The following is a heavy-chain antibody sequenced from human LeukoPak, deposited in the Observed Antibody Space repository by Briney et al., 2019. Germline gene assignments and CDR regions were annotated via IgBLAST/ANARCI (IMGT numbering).Heavy chain of an antibody. CDR2: ISYDGSNK. CDR3: AKRRSYLADP. J-gene: IGHJ5*02. CDR1: GFTFSSYA. V-gene: IGHV3-30-3*02. D-gene: IGHD1-26*01. Sequence: GGSLRLSCAASGFTFSSYAMHWVRQAPGKGLEWVAVISYDGSNKYYADSVKGRFTISRDNSKNTLYLQMNSLRAEDTAVYYCAKRRSYLADPWGQGTLVTVSS.